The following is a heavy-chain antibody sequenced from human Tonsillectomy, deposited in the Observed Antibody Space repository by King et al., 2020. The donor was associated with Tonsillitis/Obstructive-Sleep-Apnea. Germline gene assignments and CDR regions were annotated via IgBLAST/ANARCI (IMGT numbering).Heavy chain of an antibody. CDR1: GYSSTSYW. J-gene: IGHJ6*02. Sequence: EVQLVESGAEVKKPGESLRISCKDSGYSSTSYWINWVRQMPGKGLEWMGRIDPNDSYTNYSPSFQGKVTISVEKSISTAYLQWSSLKASDTAMYYCARPYCYDDFWRYGIDVWGHGTTVTVSS. CDR3: ARPYCYDDFWRYGIDV. D-gene: IGHD3-3*01. V-gene: IGHV5-10-1*03. CDR2: IDPNDSYT.